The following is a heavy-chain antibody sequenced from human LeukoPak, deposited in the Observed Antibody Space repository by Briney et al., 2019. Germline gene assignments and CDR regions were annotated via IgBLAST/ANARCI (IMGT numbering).Heavy chain of an antibody. J-gene: IGHJ6*02. CDR3: ANTVVRGVASMDV. V-gene: IGHV3-23*01. D-gene: IGHD3-10*01. CDR2: ISGSGTTT. CDR1: GFTFSSYA. Sequence: GGSLRLSCAASGFTFSSYAMSWVRQAPGKGLEWVSAISGSGTTTYYADAVKGRFTISRDNSRNTLYLQMHSLGAEDTAVYYCANTVVRGVASMDVWGQGTTVTVS.